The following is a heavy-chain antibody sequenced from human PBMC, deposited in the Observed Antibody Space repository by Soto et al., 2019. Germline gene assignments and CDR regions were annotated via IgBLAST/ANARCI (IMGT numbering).Heavy chain of an antibody. V-gene: IGHV3-33*01. Sequence: PGGSLRLSCAASGFTFSSYGMHWVRLAPGKGLEWVAVIWYDGSNKYYADSVKGRFTISRDNSKNTLYLQMNSLRAEDTAVYYCARDYIGAAAGSPPDYWGQGTLVTVSS. CDR3: ARDYIGAAAGSPPDY. D-gene: IGHD6-13*01. J-gene: IGHJ4*02. CDR1: GFTFSSYG. CDR2: IWYDGSNK.